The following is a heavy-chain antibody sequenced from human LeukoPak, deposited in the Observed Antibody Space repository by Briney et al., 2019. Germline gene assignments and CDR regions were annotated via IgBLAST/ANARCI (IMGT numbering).Heavy chain of an antibody. CDR2: ISYDGSNK. CDR3: AREDYYDSSGYLDFDY. Sequence: GGSLRLSCAASGFTFCSYAMHWGCQAPGKGLGWVAVISYDGSNKYYADSVKGRFTISRDNSKNTLYLQMNSLRAEDTAVYYCAREDYYDSSGYLDFDYWGQGPLVTVSS. CDR1: GFTFCSYA. V-gene: IGHV3-30-3*01. J-gene: IGHJ4*02. D-gene: IGHD3-22*01.